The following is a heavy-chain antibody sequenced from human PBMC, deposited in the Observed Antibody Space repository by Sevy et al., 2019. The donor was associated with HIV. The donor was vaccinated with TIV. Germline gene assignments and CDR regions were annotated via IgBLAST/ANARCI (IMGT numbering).Heavy chain of an antibody. V-gene: IGHV3-23*01. D-gene: IGHD2-8*01. CDR2: ISGSGGST. CDR1: GFTFSSYA. J-gene: IGHJ3*02. CDR3: ANARGGIVLMVYGFAFDI. Sequence: GGSLRLSCAASGFTFSSYAMNWLRQAPGKGLEWVSTISGSGGSTYYADSVKGRFTISRDNSKNTLNLQMNSLRAEDTAVYYCANARGGIVLMVYGFAFDIWGQGTMVTVSS.